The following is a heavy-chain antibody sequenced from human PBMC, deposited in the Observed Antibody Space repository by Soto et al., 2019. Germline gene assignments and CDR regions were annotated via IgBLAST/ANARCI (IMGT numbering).Heavy chain of an antibody. Sequence: PSETLSLTCAVSGYSISSGYYWGWIRQPPGKGLEWIGSIWHSGSTYFNPSLKSRVTISVDTSKNLFSLRLSSVTAADTAVYYCARDTLIVGPNWFDPWGRGTLVTVSS. V-gene: IGHV4-38-2*02. J-gene: IGHJ5*02. D-gene: IGHD1-26*01. CDR3: ARDTLIVGPNWFDP. CDR2: IWHSGST. CDR1: GYSISSGYY.